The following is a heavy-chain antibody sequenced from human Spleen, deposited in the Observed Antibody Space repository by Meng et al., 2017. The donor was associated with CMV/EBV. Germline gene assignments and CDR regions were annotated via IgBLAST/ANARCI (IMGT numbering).Heavy chain of an antibody. CDR1: GYTFTDHH. CDR2: ISPNSDGR. CDR3: ARLSELGADFDY. V-gene: IGHV1-2*02. D-gene: IGHD3-10*01. Sequence: ASVKVSCKASGYTFTDHHVHWVRQAPGQGLEWMGWISPNSDGRDYARKFRDRVTMARDTSITTVYMEVSRLRSDDTAVYYCARLSELGADFDYWGQGTLVTV. J-gene: IGHJ4*02.